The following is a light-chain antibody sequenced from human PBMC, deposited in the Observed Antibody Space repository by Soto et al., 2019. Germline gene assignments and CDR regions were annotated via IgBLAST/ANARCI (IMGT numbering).Light chain of an antibody. J-gene: IGKJ2*03. Sequence: DIQMTQSPSTLSASVGERVTITCRASQTINAWLAWYQQKIGKAPKVLIYQASTLASAVPSRFSGSGSGTTFTLTISSLQPDDSATYYCQHYNSYPYSFGQGTKLEI. V-gene: IGKV1-5*03. CDR2: QAS. CDR1: QTINAW. CDR3: QHYNSYPYS.